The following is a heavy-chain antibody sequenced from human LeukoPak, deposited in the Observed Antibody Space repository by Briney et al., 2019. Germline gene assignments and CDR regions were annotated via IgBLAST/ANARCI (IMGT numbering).Heavy chain of an antibody. CDR2: ISHSGST. D-gene: IGHD3-22*01. Sequence: SETLSLTCAVSDYPISRGNYWGWIRQPPGKGLEWIPSISHSGSTYSNPSLKSRVTISVDTSKNQFSLKLSSVTAADTAVYYCARGYYDGSGYYWNYFDYWGQGTLVSVSS. J-gene: IGHJ4*02. V-gene: IGHV4-38-2*01. CDR3: ARGYYDGSGYYWNYFDY. CDR1: DYPISRGNY.